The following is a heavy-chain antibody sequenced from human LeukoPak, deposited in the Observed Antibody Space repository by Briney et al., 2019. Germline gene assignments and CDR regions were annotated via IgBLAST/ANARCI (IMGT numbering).Heavy chain of an antibody. CDR1: GGPISSSSYY. CDR3: ARRYCTDGVCYYFDY. V-gene: IGHV4-39*02. Sequence: SETLFLTCTVSGGPISSSSYYWGWIRQPPGKGLEWIGIIYYSGSTFYNPSLESRVTISVDTSKNHFSLKLSSVTAADTALYYCARRYCTDGVCYYFDYWGQGAQVTVSS. J-gene: IGHJ4*02. D-gene: IGHD2-8*01. CDR2: IYYSGST.